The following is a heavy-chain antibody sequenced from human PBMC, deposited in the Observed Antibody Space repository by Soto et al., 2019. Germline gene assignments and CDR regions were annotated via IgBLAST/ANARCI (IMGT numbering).Heavy chain of an antibody. CDR1: GFTFSSYA. Sequence: GGSLRLSCAAFGFTFSSYAMSWVRQAPGKGLEWVSAISGSGGSTYYADSVKGRFTISRDNSKNTLYLQMNSLRAEDTAVYYCAKISGVVIYFDYWGQGTLVTVSS. CDR3: AKISGVVIYFDY. J-gene: IGHJ4*02. V-gene: IGHV3-23*01. D-gene: IGHD3-3*01. CDR2: ISGSGGST.